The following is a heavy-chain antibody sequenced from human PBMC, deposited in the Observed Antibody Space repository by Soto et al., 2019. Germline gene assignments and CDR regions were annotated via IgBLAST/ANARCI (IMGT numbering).Heavy chain of an antibody. CDR2: ISYDGSNK. J-gene: IGHJ4*02. CDR3: ARQAARNYFDF. V-gene: IGHV3-30-3*01. CDR1: GFTFSSYA. Sequence: SLRLSCAASGFTFSSYAMHWVRQAPGKGLEWVAVISYDGSNKYYADSVKGRFTISRDNSKNTLYLQMNSLRAEDTAVYYCARQAARNYFDFWGQGTPVTVSS. D-gene: IGHD6-6*01.